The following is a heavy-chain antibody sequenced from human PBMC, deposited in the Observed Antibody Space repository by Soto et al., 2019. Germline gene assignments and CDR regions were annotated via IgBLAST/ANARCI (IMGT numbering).Heavy chain of an antibody. CDR3: ARAAVVTAIHLDY. D-gene: IGHD2-21*02. V-gene: IGHV3-21*01. Sequence: GGSLRLSCAASGFTFSSYTMNWVRQAPGQGLEWVSSIGSRSDYIYYADSMKGRFTISRDNAKNSLYLQVNSLRVEDTAVYYCARAAVVTAIHLDYWGQGTLVTV. CDR2: IGSRSDYI. CDR1: GFTFSSYT. J-gene: IGHJ4*02.